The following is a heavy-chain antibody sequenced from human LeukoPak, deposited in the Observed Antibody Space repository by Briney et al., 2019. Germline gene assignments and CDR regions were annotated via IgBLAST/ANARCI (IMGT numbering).Heavy chain of an antibody. V-gene: IGHV4-4*09. D-gene: IGHD3-22*01. CDR3: ARLTYYYDSSGYSNDAFDI. CDR2: IYTSGST. Sequence: PSETLSLTCTVSGGSISSYYWSWIRQPPGKGLESIGYIYTSGSTNYNPSLKSRVTISVDTSKNQFSLKLSSVTAADTAVYYCARLTYYYDSSGYSNDAFDIWGQGTMVTVSS. CDR1: GGSISSYY. J-gene: IGHJ3*02.